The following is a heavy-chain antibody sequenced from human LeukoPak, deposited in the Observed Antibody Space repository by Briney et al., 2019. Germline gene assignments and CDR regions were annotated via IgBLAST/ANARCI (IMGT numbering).Heavy chain of an antibody. Sequence: SETLSLTCTVSGGSIRSYYWGWIRQPPGNGLEWIGSIYYSGSTYYNPSLKSRVTISVDTSKNQFSLKLSSVTAADTAVYYCASHGGSSWYDYWGQGTLVTVSS. CDR1: GGSIRSYY. CDR3: ASHGGSSWYDY. D-gene: IGHD6-13*01. CDR2: IYYSGST. V-gene: IGHV4-39*01. J-gene: IGHJ4*02.